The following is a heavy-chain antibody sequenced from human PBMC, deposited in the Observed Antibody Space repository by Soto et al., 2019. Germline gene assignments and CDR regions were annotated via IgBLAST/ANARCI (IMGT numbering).Heavy chain of an antibody. CDR2: ISYDGSNK. CDR3: ASPRDTAMVGGYYGIDV. J-gene: IGHJ6*02. CDR1: GFPFSSYA. Sequence: GGSLRLSCAASGFPFSSYAMHLVRQAPGKGLEWAAVISYDGSNKYYADSVKGRFTISRDNSKNTLYLQMNSLRAEDTAVYYCASPRDTAMVGGYYGIDVWGHGTRVTV. D-gene: IGHD5-18*01. V-gene: IGHV3-30-3*01.